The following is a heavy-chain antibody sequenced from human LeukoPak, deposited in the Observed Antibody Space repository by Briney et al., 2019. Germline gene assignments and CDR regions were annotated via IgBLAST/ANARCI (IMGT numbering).Heavy chain of an antibody. V-gene: IGHV1-2*06. Sequence: ASVKVSCTASGYTFTVYYMHWVRQAPGQGLEWMGRINPNSGGTNYAQKFQGRVTMTRDTSISTAYMELSRLRSDDTAVYYCARGVSEATVTQFDYWGQGTLVTVSS. CDR2: INPNSGGT. D-gene: IGHD4-17*01. CDR1: GYTFTVYY. CDR3: ARGVSEATVTQFDY. J-gene: IGHJ4*02.